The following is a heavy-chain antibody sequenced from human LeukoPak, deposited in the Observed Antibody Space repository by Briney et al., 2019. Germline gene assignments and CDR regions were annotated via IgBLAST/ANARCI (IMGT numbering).Heavy chain of an antibody. V-gene: IGHV3-21*01. J-gene: IGHJ6*04. CDR1: GLTFSSYI. CDR2: ISSSSSYI. Sequence: PGGSLRLFCAASGLTFSSYIMSWIRQAPGKGLEWVSSISSSSSYIYYADSVKGRFTISRDNAKNSLYLQINSLRAEDTAVYYCARGHYYGMDVWGKGTTVTISS. CDR3: ARGHYYGMDV.